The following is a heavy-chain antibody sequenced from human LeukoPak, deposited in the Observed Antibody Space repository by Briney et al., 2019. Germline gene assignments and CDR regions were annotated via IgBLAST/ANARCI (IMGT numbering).Heavy chain of an antibody. J-gene: IGHJ2*01. CDR1: GGSISSGDCY. D-gene: IGHD4-17*01. CDR3: ARGDYGDYVPDWYFDL. Sequence: SETLSLTCTVSGGSISSGDCYWSWIRQPPGEGLEWIGYIYYSGSTYYNPSLKSRVTISVDTSKNQFSLKLSSVTAADTAVYYCARGDYGDYVPDWYFDLWGRGTLVTVSS. V-gene: IGHV4-30-4*01. CDR2: IYYSGST.